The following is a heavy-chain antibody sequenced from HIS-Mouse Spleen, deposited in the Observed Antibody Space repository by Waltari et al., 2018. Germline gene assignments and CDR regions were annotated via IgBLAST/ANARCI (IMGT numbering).Heavy chain of an antibody. V-gene: IGHV4-39*07. CDR2: IYYSGRT. D-gene: IGHD6-13*01. CDR1: GGPISSSSYY. CDR3: AREIPYSSSWYDWYFDL. J-gene: IGHJ2*01. Sequence: QLQLQESGPGLVKPSETLSLTCTVSGGPISSSSYYWGWIRQPPGKGPEWIGTIYYSGRTYSNPSLKSRVTISVDTSKHQFSLKLDPVTAADTAVYYCAREIPYSSSWYDWYFDLWGRGTLVTVSS.